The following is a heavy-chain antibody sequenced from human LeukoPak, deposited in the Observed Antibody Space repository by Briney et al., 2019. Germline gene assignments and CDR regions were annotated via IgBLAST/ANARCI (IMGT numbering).Heavy chain of an antibody. CDR1: GFTFSDYW. CDR2: IKQDGSET. CDR3: ARDFWGAYRVYYFDC. Sequence: GGSLRLSCAASGFTFSDYWMSWVRRAPGKGLEWVANIKQDGSETYYVDSVRGRFTISRDNAKNSLYLQMNSLRAEDTAVYYCARDFWGAYRVYYFDCRGQGTLVSVSS. D-gene: IGHD3-3*01. J-gene: IGHJ4*02. V-gene: IGHV3-7*01.